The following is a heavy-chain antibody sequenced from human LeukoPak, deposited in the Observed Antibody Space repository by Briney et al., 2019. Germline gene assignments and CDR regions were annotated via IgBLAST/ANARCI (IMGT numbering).Heavy chain of an antibody. CDR3: ARTYGSGSYGDY. CDR2: IKQDGSEK. CDR1: GFTFSSYS. D-gene: IGHD3-10*01. J-gene: IGHJ4*02. V-gene: IGHV3-7*01. Sequence: GGSLRLSCAASGFTFSSYSMNWVRQAPGKGLEWVANIKQDGSEKYYVDSVKGRFTISRDNAKNSLYLQMNSLRAEDTAVYYCARTYGSGSYGDYWGQGTLVTVSS.